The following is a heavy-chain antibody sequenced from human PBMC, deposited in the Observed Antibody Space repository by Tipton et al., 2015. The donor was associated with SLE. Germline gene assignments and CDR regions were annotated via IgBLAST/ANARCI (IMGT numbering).Heavy chain of an antibody. J-gene: IGHJ5*02. CDR3: ITVLRANGFDP. V-gene: IGHV3-15*04. CDR1: GFTFTDAS. Sequence: SLRLSCAASGFTFTDASMNWVRQAPGKGLEWVGRIETKADSGTTDYAAPVKGRFPIPSDDSKNMVYLQMSSLKTEDTAVYYCITVLRANGFDPWGQGTLISVSS. CDR2: IETKADSGTT.